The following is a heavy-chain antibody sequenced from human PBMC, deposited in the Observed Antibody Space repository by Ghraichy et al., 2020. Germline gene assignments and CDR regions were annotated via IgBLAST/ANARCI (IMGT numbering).Heavy chain of an antibody. CDR2: IYHSGST. D-gene: IGHD5-12*01. Sequence: SETLSLTCAVSGGSISSGGYSWSWIRQPPGKGLEWIGYIYHSGSTYYNPSLKSRVTISVDRSKNQFSLKLNSVTAADTAVYYCATYSGYGIHYWGQGTLVTVSS. CDR1: GGSISSGGYS. J-gene: IGHJ4*02. CDR3: ATYSGYGIHY. V-gene: IGHV4-30-2*01.